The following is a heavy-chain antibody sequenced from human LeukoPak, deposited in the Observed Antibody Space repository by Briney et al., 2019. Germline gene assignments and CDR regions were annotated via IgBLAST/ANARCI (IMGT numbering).Heavy chain of an antibody. V-gene: IGHV4-59*01. CDR3: ARGLYHYDSGSYFYYFDY. Sequence: PSETLSLTCAVYGGTFSGYYWSWIRQPPGKGLEWIGYIYYSGSTSYNPSVNSRVTISVDTPNNHFSLKLSSVTAADTAVYYCARGLYHYDSGSYFYYFDYWLEGTLVTVCS. D-gene: IGHD3-10*01. J-gene: IGHJ4*02. CDR2: IYYSGST. CDR1: GGTFSGYY.